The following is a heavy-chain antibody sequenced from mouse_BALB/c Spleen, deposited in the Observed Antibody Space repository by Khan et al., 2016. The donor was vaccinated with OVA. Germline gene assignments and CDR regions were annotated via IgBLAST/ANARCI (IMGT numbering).Heavy chain of an antibody. CDR1: GFSLTSYG. V-gene: IGHV2-9*02. CDR2: IWAGGST. Sequence: MELVESGPGLVAPSQSLSITCTVSGFSLTSYGVHWVRQPPGKGLEWLGVIWAGGSTNYNSALMSRLSISRDKSKSQVFLKMNSLQTGDTATYYCARGDGYYEDAMDYWGQGTSVTVSS. J-gene: IGHJ4*01. CDR3: ARGDGYYEDAMDY. D-gene: IGHD2-3*01.